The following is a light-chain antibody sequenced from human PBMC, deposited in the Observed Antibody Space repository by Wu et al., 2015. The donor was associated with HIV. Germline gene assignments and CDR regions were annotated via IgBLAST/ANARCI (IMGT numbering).Light chain of an antibody. CDR2: GAS. J-gene: IGKJ2*01. CDR3: QQSYIAPYT. Sequence: DIQMTQSPSSLSASVGDRVTITCRASQSISSSLNWYQHKPGKAPKLLIYGASSLQSGVPSRFSGSGSGTDFTLTISSLHPEDFATYYCQQSYIAPYTFGQGTKLEIK. V-gene: IGKV1-39*01. CDR1: QSISSS.